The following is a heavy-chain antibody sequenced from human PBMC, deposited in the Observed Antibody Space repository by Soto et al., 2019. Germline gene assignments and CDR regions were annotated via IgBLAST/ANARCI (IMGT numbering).Heavy chain of an antibody. V-gene: IGHV3-11*01. CDR2: ISSSGSTI. D-gene: IGHD2-15*01. J-gene: IGHJ1*01. Sequence: QVQLVESGGGLVKPGGSLRLSCAASGFTFSDYYMSWIRQAPGKGLEWVSYISSSGSTIYYADSVKGRFTISRDNAKNSLYLQMNSLRAEDTAVYYCARDRGLCSGGSCYSGTGYFQHWGQGTLVTVSS. CDR3: ARDRGLCSGGSCYSGTGYFQH. CDR1: GFTFSDYY.